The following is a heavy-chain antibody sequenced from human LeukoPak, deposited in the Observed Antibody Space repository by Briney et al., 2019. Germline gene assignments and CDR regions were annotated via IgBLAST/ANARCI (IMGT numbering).Heavy chain of an antibody. J-gene: IGHJ1*01. CDR3: AKSVLTYYYDSSGYQNAEYFQR. V-gene: IGHV3-23*01. Sequence: PGGSLRLSCAASGFTFSSYAMSWVRQAPGKGLEWVSAISGSGGSTYYADSVKGRFTISRDNSKNTLYLQMNSLRAEDTAVYYCAKSVLTYYYDSSGYQNAEYFQRWGQGTLVTVSS. CDR2: ISGSGGST. CDR1: GFTFSSYA. D-gene: IGHD3-22*01.